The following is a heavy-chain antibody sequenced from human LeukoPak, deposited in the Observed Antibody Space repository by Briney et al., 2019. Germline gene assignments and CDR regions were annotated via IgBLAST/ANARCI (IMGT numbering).Heavy chain of an antibody. Sequence: GGSLRLSCAVAGITLSNYGMSWVRQAPGKGLEWVAGISGSGGGTNYADSVKGRFTISRDSPRNTLYLQMNSLRAEDTAVYFCAKRGVVIRVILVGFHKEAYYFDSWGQGALVTVSS. J-gene: IGHJ4*02. CDR3: AKRGVVIRVILVGFHKEAYYFDS. V-gene: IGHV3-23*01. CDR2: ISGSGGGT. CDR1: GITLSNYG. D-gene: IGHD3-22*01.